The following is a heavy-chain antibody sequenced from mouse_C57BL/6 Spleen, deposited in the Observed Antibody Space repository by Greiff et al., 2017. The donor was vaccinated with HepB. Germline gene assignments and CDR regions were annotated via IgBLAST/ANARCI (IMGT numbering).Heavy chain of an antibody. J-gene: IGHJ3*01. V-gene: IGHV5-4*03. CDR2: ISDGGSYT. D-gene: IGHD2-4*01. CDR3: ARGGYDYGFAY. Sequence: EVKLVESGGGLVKPGGSLKLSCAASGFTFSSYAMSWVRQTPEKRLEWVATISDGGSYTYYPDNVKGRFTISRDNAKNNLYLQMSHLKSEDTAMYYCARGGYDYGFAYWGQGTLVTVSA. CDR1: GFTFSSYA.